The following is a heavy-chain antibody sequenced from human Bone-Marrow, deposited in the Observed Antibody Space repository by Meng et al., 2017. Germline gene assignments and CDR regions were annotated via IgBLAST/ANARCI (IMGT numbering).Heavy chain of an antibody. V-gene: IGHV1-69*05. CDR2: IIPIFGTA. J-gene: IGHJ4*02. Sequence: VQPGTAEAEVKKPGFAVKFPREASGATFRAYAISWLGQAPGQGLEWMGGIIPIFGTANYAQKFQGRVTITTDESTSTAYMELSSLRSEDTAVYYCARGWGSSLYYFDYWGQGTLVTVSS. D-gene: IGHD6-13*01. CDR1: GATFRAYA. CDR3: ARGWGSSLYYFDY.